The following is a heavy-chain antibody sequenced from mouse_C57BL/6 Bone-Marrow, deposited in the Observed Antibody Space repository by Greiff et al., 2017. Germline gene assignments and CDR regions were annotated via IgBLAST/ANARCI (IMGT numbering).Heavy chain of an antibody. CDR2: IYPSDSET. CDR3: ARGALGGYFDY. CDR1: GYTFTSYW. V-gene: IGHV1-61*01. Sequence: VQLQQPGAELVRPGSSVKLSCKASGYTFTSYWMAWVKQRPGQGLEWIGNIYPSDSETHYNQKFKDKATLTVDKSSSTAYMQLSRLTSEDSAVYYCARGALGGYFDYWGQGTTLTVSS. J-gene: IGHJ2*01.